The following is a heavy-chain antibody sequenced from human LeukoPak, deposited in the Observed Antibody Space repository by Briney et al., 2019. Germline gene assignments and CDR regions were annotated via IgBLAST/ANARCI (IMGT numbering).Heavy chain of an antibody. D-gene: IGHD6-13*01. CDR1: GFFFSSHA. Sequence: GRSLRLSCAASGFFFSSHAFHWVRQAPGKGLEWVAVTSYDGTKNFYADAVKGRFTISRDNAKNSLFLQMNSLRAEDTAVYYCARYGSIAAAGTFDYWGQGTLVTVSS. J-gene: IGHJ4*02. CDR3: ARYGSIAAAGTFDY. CDR2: TSYDGTKN. V-gene: IGHV3-30-3*01.